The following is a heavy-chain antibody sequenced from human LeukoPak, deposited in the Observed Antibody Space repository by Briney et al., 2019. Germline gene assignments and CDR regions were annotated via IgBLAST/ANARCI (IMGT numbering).Heavy chain of an antibody. J-gene: IGHJ6*03. CDR1: GGSISSYY. CDR3: ARGGRCSSTSCYRSKAGYYMDV. CDR2: IYTSGST. V-gene: IGHV4-4*07. Sequence: SSETLSLTCTVSGGSISSYYWSWIRQPAGKGLEWIWRIYTSGSTNYNPSLKSRVTMSVDTSKNQFSLKLSSVTAADTAVYYCARGGRCSSTSCYRSKAGYYMDVWGKGTTVTVSS. D-gene: IGHD2-2*01.